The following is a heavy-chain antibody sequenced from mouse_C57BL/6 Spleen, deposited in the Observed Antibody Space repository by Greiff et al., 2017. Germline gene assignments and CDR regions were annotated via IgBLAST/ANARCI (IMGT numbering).Heavy chain of an antibody. CDR2: IDPSDSYT. CDR3: SREDGNHSYYFDY. V-gene: IGHV1-50*01. J-gene: IGHJ2*01. D-gene: IGHD2-1*01. Sequence: QVQLQQPGAELVKPGASVKLSCKASGYTFTSYWMQWVKQRPGQGLEWIGEIDPSDSYTNYNQKFKGKATLTVDTSSSTAYMQLSSLTSEDSAVXYCSREDGNHSYYFDYWGQGTTLTVSS. CDR1: GYTFTSYW.